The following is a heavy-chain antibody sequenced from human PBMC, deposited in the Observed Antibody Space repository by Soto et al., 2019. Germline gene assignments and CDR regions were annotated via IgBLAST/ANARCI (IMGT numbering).Heavy chain of an antibody. V-gene: IGHV4-34*01. Sequence: SETRSLTCAVDGGSFSGYYWSWIRQPPGKGLEWIGEINHSGSTNYNPSLKSRVTISVDTSKNQFSLKLSSVTAADTAVYYCASHFRTAHRTEENTGSDPWGNGTLVPVSS. J-gene: IGHJ5*02. CDR1: GGSFSGYY. D-gene: IGHD2-21*02. CDR2: INHSGST. CDR3: ASHFRTAHRTEENTGSDP.